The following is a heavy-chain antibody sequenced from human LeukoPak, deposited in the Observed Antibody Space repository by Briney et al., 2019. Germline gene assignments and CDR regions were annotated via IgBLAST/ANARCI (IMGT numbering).Heavy chain of an antibody. CDR2: ISGSGGST. CDR3: AKISGYCSSTSCYPTNGLDY. Sequence: GGSLRLSCAASGFTFSSYAMSWVRQAQGKGLEWVSAISGSGGSTYYADSVKGRFTISRDNSKNTLYLQMNSLRAEDTAVYYCAKISGYCSSTSCYPTNGLDYWGQGTPVTVSS. J-gene: IGHJ4*02. D-gene: IGHD2-2*03. V-gene: IGHV3-23*01. CDR1: GFTFSSYA.